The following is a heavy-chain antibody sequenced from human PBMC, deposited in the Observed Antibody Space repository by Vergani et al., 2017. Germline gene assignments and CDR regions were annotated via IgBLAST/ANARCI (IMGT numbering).Heavy chain of an antibody. CDR1: GGSISSYY. CDR2: IYYSGST. CDR3: ARDRGGSRD. Sequence: QVQLQESGPGLVKPSETLSLTCTVSGGSISSYYWSWIRQPPGKGLEWIGYIYYSGSTNYYPSLKSRVTISVDTSKNQFSLKLSSVTAADTAVYYCARDRGGSRDWGQGTLVTVSS. D-gene: IGHD3-10*01. V-gene: IGHV4-59*01. J-gene: IGHJ4*02.